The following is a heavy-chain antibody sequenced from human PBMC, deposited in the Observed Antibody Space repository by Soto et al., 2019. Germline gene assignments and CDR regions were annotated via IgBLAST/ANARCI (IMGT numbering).Heavy chain of an antibody. Sequence: GGSLRLSCAASGFTFSSYDMHWVRQATGKGLEWVSAIGTAGDTYYPGSVKGRFTISRENAKNSLYLQMNSLRAGDTAVYYCARGLGYCSSTSCSGRFDPWGQGTLVTVS. CDR1: GFTFSSYD. J-gene: IGHJ5*02. V-gene: IGHV3-13*01. CDR2: IGTAGDT. CDR3: ARGLGYCSSTSCSGRFDP. D-gene: IGHD2-2*01.